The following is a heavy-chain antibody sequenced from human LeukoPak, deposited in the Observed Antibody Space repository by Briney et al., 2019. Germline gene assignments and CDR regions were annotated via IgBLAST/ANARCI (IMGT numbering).Heavy chain of an antibody. CDR1: GGSISSYY. CDR2: IYYSGST. CDR3: ARGGTAVIAPYAFDI. D-gene: IGHD4-23*01. V-gene: IGHV4-59*01. Sequence: SETLSHTCAVSGGSISSYYWSSIRHPPGERLEWSGHIYYSGSTKCNPSVKSRVAMSVDTSKKQFSLKLSSLTAADTAVYYCARGGTAVIAPYAFDIWGQGTMVTVSS. J-gene: IGHJ3*02.